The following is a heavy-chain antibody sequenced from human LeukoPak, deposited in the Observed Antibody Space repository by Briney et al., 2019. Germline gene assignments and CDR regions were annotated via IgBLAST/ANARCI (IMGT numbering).Heavy chain of an antibody. CDR1: GGTFSSYA. D-gene: IGHD5-12*01. Sequence: SVKVSCKASGGTFSSYAITWVRQAPGQGLEWMGRIIPILGIANYAQKFQGRVTIIADKSTSTAYMELSSLRSEDTAVYYCARDLYSGHEGNVFDIWGQGTMVTVSS. J-gene: IGHJ3*02. CDR3: ARDLYSGHEGNVFDI. V-gene: IGHV1-69*04. CDR2: IIPILGIA.